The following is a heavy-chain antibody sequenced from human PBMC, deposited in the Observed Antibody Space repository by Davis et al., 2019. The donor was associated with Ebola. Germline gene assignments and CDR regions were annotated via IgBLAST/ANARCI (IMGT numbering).Heavy chain of an antibody. Sequence: GESLKIPCAASGFTFSNYAMHWVRQAPGKGLEWVAVISYDGSKKHYADSVKGRFTISRDNSKNTLYLQMNSLRAEDTAVYYCARPFKSDYDSSGYSHWFDPWGQGTLVTVSS. V-gene: IGHV3-30*04. J-gene: IGHJ5*02. CDR1: GFTFSNYA. CDR3: ARPFKSDYDSSGYSHWFDP. CDR2: ISYDGSKK. D-gene: IGHD3-22*01.